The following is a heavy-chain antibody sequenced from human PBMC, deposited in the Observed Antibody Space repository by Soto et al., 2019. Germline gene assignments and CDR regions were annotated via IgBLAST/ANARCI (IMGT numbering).Heavy chain of an antibody. J-gene: IGHJ4*02. V-gene: IGHV3-15*01. Sequence: GGSLRLSCAASGFTFDAYPMHWVRQAPGKGLEWVGRIRSKTDGGTTDFAAPVKGRFSISRDDSKKTMFLQMNSLKTEDTAVYYCTTLPLDYWGQGILVTVSS. CDR2: IRSKTDGGTT. CDR3: TTLPLDY. CDR1: GFTFDAYP.